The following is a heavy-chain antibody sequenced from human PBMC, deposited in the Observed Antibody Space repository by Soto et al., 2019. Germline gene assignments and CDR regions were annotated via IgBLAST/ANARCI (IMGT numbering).Heavy chain of an antibody. J-gene: IGHJ4*02. CDR2: ISADGSSQ. CDR1: GFTFSRSP. CDR3: ARPVVAGTPDY. Sequence: QVQLVESGGGEVQPGTSLRLSCAASGFTFSRSPMHWVRQAPGKGLDWVGLISADGSSQHYADSVRGRFIISRDNFRNTMSLQIDRLTPEDTAVYYCARPVVAGTPDYWGQGALVSVSS. V-gene: IGHV3-30-3*01. D-gene: IGHD2-15*01.